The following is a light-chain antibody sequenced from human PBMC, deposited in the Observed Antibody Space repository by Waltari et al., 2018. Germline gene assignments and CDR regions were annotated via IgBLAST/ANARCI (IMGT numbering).Light chain of an antibody. CDR1: NIGTYS. J-gene: IGLJ1*01. V-gene: IGLV3-21*04. Sequence: ITCGGDNIGTYSVHWYQQKAGQAPVLVIFYDRDRPSGIPDRFSGSNSGNTATLTISRVEAGDEARYYCHVWHPHVDPGVFGTGTEVTVL. CDR3: HVWHPHVDPGV. CDR2: YDR.